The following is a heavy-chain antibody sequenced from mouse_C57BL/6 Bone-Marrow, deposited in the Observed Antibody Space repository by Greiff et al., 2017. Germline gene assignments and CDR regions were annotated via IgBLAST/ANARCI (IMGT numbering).Heavy chain of an antibody. CDR1: GYAFSSYW. D-gene: IGHD1-1*01. CDR2: IYPGDGDN. CDR3: AREDYGSSPAWFAY. V-gene: IGHV1-80*01. J-gene: IGHJ3*01. Sequence: VQLQQSGAELVKPGASVKISCKASGYAFSSYWMNWVKQRPGKGLEWIGQIYPGDGDNNYNGKLKGKATLTADKSSSTAYMQLRSLTSEDSAVYFCAREDYGSSPAWFAYWGQGTLVTVSA.